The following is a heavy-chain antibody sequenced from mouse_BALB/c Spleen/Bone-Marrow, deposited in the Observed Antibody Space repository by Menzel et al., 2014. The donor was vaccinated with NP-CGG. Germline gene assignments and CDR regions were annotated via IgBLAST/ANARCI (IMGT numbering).Heavy chain of an antibody. V-gene: IGHV5-6*02. CDR3: ARRGNWDVMRIFDV. J-gene: IGHJ1*01. CDR1: GFTFSSYG. D-gene: IGHD4-1*01. Sequence: EVNLVDSGGDLVKPGGSLKLSCAASGFTFSSYGMSWVRQTPDKRLEWVATINSGGTYTYYPDSVKGRFTISRDNAKNTLYLQMNSLKSEDTAMYYCARRGNWDVMRIFDVRGGGTPVTVSS. CDR2: INSGGTYT.